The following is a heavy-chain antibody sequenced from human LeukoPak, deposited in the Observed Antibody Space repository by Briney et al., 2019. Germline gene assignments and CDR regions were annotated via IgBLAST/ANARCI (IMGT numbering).Heavy chain of an antibody. Sequence: SETLSLTCTVSGGSISSSSYYWGWIRQPPGKGLEWIASIYYSGSTYDNPSLKGRVTISVDTSMNQFSLKLNSVTAADTAVYYCARFEGDGSGYYYDYWGQGTLVTVSS. J-gene: IGHJ4*02. D-gene: IGHD3-22*01. CDR3: ARFEGDGSGYYYDY. V-gene: IGHV4-39*01. CDR1: GGSISSSSYY. CDR2: IYYSGST.